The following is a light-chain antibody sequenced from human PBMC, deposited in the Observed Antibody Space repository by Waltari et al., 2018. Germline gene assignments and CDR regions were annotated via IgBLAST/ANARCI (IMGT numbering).Light chain of an antibody. CDR3: QQRRTWPLT. CDR1: QSVSSD. V-gene: IGKV3-11*01. Sequence: EMVMTQSPATLSVSPGERATLSCRASQSVSSDLAWYQQKSGQAPRLLIYAASNRATGTPARFSGSGSGTDFTLTISSLEPEDFAVYYCQQRRTWPLTFGGGTTVEI. J-gene: IGKJ4*01. CDR2: AAS.